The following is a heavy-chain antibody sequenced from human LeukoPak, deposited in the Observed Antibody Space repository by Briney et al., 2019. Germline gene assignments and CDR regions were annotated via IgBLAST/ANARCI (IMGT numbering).Heavy chain of an antibody. V-gene: IGHV3-64D*06. CDR3: VKDGRMATITYNDLFDY. Sequence: GGSLRLSCSASGFTFSSHAMHWVCQAPGKGLEYVSAISSNGGSTYYADSVKGRFTISRDNSKNTLYLQMSSLRAEDTAVYYCVKDGRMATITYNDLFDYWGQGTLVTVSS. D-gene: IGHD5-24*01. J-gene: IGHJ4*02. CDR2: ISSNGGST. CDR1: GFTFSSHA.